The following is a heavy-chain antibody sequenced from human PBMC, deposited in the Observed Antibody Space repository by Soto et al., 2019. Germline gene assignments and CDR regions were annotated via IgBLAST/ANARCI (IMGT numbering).Heavy chain of an antibody. J-gene: IGHJ2*01. CDR3: VTHADSLGG. V-gene: IGHV3-7*01. CDR2: IKPDGSLK. Sequence: GGSLRLSCIASGFTFSSYWMSWVLQAPGKGLECVVNIKPDGSLKSYVDSVQGRFTVSRDNARNSLYLQMNSLSAEDTAIYYSVTHADSLGGWGGGTLVTVS. CDR1: GFTFSSYW. D-gene: IGHD3-16*01.